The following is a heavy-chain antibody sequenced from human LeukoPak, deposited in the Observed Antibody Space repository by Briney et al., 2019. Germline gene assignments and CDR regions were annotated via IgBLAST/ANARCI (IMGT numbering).Heavy chain of an antibody. CDR2: IYHSGST. D-gene: IGHD3-10*01. J-gene: IGHJ4*01. Sequence: PSETLSLTCAVSGASISSGDYSWSWIRHPPGKGLEWIGYIYHSGSTTYNPSLKSRITISLDRSNNQFSLKLNSVTAADTAVYYCAGDFGSGSYRFDYWGQGILVTVSS. CDR3: AGDFGSGSYRFDY. CDR1: GASISSGDYS. V-gene: IGHV4-30-2*01.